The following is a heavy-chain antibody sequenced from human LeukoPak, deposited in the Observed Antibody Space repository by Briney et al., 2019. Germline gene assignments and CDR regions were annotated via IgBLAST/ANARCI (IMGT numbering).Heavy chain of an antibody. Sequence: SETLSLTCTVSGGSITGYYWSWIRQPPGKGLEWIGYVFYSGGTLYNPSVNSRVSISVDTSKTQFSLKLTSVTAADTAVYYCARDLIAAAGTGYWGQGTLVTVSS. CDR2: VFYSGGT. V-gene: IGHV4-59*12. J-gene: IGHJ4*02. CDR3: ARDLIAAAGTGY. D-gene: IGHD6-13*01. CDR1: GGSITGYY.